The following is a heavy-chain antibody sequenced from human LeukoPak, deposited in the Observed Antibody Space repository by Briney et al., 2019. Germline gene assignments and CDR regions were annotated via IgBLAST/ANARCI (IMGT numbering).Heavy chain of an antibody. V-gene: IGHV3-43*02. Sequence: GGSLRLSCAASGFTFYDYAMHWVRQAPGKGLEGGSLISGDGGSTYYADSVKGRFTISRDNAKNSLYLQMNSLRAEDTAVYHCARGDEYCSSTSCYAGPSYGLDVWGQGTTVTVSS. CDR3: ARGDEYCSSTSCYAGPSYGLDV. CDR2: ISGDGGST. CDR1: GFTFYDYA. D-gene: IGHD2-2*01. J-gene: IGHJ6*02.